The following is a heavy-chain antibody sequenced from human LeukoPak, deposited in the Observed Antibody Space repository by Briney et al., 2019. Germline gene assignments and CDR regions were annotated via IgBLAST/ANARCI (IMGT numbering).Heavy chain of an antibody. V-gene: IGHV7-4-1*02. CDR2: INTNTGNP. D-gene: IGHD3-9*01. CDR3: ARGLRYFDWLGWFDP. J-gene: IGHJ5*02. Sequence: ASVKVSCKASGCTFTSYAMNWVRQAPGQGLEWMGWINTNTGNPTYAQGFTGRFVFSLDTSVSTAYLQISSLKAEDTAVYYCARGLRYFDWLGWFDPWGQGTLVTVSS. CDR1: GCTFTSYA.